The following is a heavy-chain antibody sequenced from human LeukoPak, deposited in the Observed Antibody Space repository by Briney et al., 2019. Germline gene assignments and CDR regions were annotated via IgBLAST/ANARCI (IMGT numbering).Heavy chain of an antibody. D-gene: IGHD5-24*01. V-gene: IGHV4-59*01. CDR3: ARGDGYNRY. Sequence: SETLSLTCTVSGASISGYYWSWIRQPPGKGLEWIEYIYYSGSTNYNPSLKSRVTISVDTSKNQFSLKLSSVTAADTAVYYCARGDGYNRYWGQGTLVTVSS. J-gene: IGHJ4*02. CDR2: IYYSGST. CDR1: GASISGYY.